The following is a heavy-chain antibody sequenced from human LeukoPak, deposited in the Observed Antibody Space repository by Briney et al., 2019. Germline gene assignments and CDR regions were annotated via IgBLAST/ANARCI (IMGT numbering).Heavy chain of an antibody. CDR3: AKDILGYRYYYFDY. J-gene: IGHJ4*02. CDR1: GFTFSSYW. D-gene: IGHD3-9*01. CDR2: IKLDVSET. V-gene: IGHV3-7*03. Sequence: GGSLRLSCAASGFTFSSYWMTWVRQAPGKGLEWVANIKLDVSETYYVDSVRGRFTISRDNAKNSLYLQMNSLRAEDTALYYCAKDILGYRYYYFDYWGQGTLVTVSS.